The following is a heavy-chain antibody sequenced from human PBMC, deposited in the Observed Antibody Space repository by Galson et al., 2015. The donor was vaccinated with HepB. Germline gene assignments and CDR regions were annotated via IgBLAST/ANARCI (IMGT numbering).Heavy chain of an antibody. J-gene: IGHJ5*02. CDR2: ISGSGGST. CDR1: GFTFSSYA. CDR3: AKDTYDFWSGLDWFDP. D-gene: IGHD3-3*01. V-gene: IGHV3-23*01. Sequence: SLRLSCAASGFTFSSYAMSWVRQAPGKGLEWVSAISGSGGSTYYADSVKGRLTISRDNSKNTLYLQMNSLRAEDTAVYYCAKDTYDFWSGLDWFDPWGQGTLVTVSS.